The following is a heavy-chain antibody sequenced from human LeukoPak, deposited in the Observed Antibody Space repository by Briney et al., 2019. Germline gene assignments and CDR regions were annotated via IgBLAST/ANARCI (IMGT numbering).Heavy chain of an antibody. J-gene: IGHJ4*02. CDR1: GFTFSSYG. D-gene: IGHD3-9*01. V-gene: IGHV3-30*18. CDR2: ISYDGSNK. Sequence: GRSLRLSCAASGFTFSSYGMHWVRQAPGKGLEWVAVISYDGSNKYYADSVKGRFTISRDNSKNTLYLQMNSLRAEDTAVYYCAKNVGLYYDILTGYPGQDYFDYWGQGTLITVSS. CDR3: AKNVGLYYDILTGYPGQDYFDY.